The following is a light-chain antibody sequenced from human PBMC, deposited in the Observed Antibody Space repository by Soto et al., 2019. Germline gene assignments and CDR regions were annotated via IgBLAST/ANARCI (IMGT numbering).Light chain of an antibody. Sequence: DIQMTQSPSTLPASVGDRVTISCRASQTVERWLAWYQQKPGKAPKLLIYKASSLESGVLSRFSGSGSGTEFTLTISSLQPDDFATYYCQQYASYWTFGQGTKVEIK. CDR3: QQYASYWT. CDR1: QTVERW. CDR2: KAS. V-gene: IGKV1-5*03. J-gene: IGKJ1*01.